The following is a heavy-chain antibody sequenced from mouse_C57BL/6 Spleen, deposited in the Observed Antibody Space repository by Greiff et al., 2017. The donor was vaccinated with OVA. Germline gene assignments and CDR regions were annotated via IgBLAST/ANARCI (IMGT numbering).Heavy chain of an antibody. Sequence: VQLKQSGPELVKPGASVKMSCTASGYTFTDYNMHWVKQSPGKSLEWIGYINPNTGGTSYNQKFKGKATLTVNKSSSTAYMELRSLTSEDSAVYYCARLDYYGSSYKGYWGQGTTLTVSA. CDR1: GYTFTDYN. CDR3: ARLDYYGSSYKGY. V-gene: IGHV1-22*01. D-gene: IGHD1-1*01. J-gene: IGHJ2*01. CDR2: INPNTGGT.